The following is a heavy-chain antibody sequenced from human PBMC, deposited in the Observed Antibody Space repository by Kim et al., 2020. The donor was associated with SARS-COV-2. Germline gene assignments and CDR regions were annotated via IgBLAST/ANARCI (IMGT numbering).Heavy chain of an antibody. CDR3: VKEDFRDTWFFDL. J-gene: IGHJ2*01. CDR2: ICYTGTI. Sequence: SETLSLTCTVSGDSISSSYWSWVRQPVGKGLEWIGRICYTGTINYNPSLKSRVTLSLDKSKNQVSLMLTSLTAADTALYYCVKEDFRDTWFFDLWGRGTLVTVSS. D-gene: IGHD4-17*01. V-gene: IGHV4-4*07. CDR1: GDSISSSY.